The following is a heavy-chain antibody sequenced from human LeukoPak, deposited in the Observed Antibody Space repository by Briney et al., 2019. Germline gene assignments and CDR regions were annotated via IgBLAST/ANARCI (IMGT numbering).Heavy chain of an antibody. CDR1: GGSINRNC. CDR2: IYYSRTT. V-gene: IGHV4-59*01. CDR3: ARRRSSCENSFDS. D-gene: IGHD6-13*01. Sequence: SETLSLTCTVSGGSINRNCWTWIRQPPGKGLEWIGYIYYSRTTNYNPSLKSRVTISVDMSKDHFSLKLSSVTAADTAVYYCARRRSSCENSFDSWGQGTLVTVSS. J-gene: IGHJ5*01.